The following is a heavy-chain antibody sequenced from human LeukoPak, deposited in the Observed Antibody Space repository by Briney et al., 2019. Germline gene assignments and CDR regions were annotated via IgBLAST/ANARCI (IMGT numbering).Heavy chain of an antibody. CDR2: INGGGDIM. V-gene: IGHV3-23*01. Sequence: GGSLRLSCAASGFSLRAYDLIWVRQAPGKGLDWVSIINGGGDIMMYEDSVKGRFTISRDNSKNTFYLQMNSLRVEGTAVYYCAMRDRGYGLDIWGQGTMVIVSS. J-gene: IGHJ3*02. CDR3: AMRDRGYGLDI. CDR1: GFSLRAYD. D-gene: IGHD3-10*01.